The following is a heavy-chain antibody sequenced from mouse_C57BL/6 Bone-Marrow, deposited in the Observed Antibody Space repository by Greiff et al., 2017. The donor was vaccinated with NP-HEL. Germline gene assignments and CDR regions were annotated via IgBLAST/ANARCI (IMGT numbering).Heavy chain of an antibody. CDR3: TREIETVVAGDAMDY. CDR1: GFTFSSYA. Sequence: EVKVVESGEGLVKPGGSLKLSCAASGFTFSSYAMSWVRQTPEKRLEWVAYISSGGDYIYYADTVKGRFTISRDNARNTLYLQMSSLKSEDTAMYYCTREIETVVAGDAMDYWGQGTSVTVSS. J-gene: IGHJ4*01. V-gene: IGHV5-9-1*02. CDR2: ISSGGDYI. D-gene: IGHD1-1*01.